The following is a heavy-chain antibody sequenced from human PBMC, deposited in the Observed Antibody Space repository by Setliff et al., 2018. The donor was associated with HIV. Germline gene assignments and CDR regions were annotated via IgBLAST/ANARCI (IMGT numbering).Heavy chain of an antibody. CDR2: INPSGGST. V-gene: IGHV1-46*01. J-gene: IGHJ4*02. Sequence: GASVKVSCKASGYTFTDYYMHWVRQAPGQGLEWMGIINPSGGSTTYAQKFQGRVTMTRDTSTSTVHMELSSLRSEDTAVYYCAKDLRGYNSGLEYWGQGTLVTVSS. D-gene: IGHD5-18*01. CDR3: AKDLRGYNSGLEY. CDR1: GYTFTDYY.